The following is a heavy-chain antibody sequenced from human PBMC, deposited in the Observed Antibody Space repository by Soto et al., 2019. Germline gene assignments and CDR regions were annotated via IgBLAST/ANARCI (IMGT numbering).Heavy chain of an antibody. Sequence: QVQLQESGPGLVKPSQTLSLTCTVSGGSISSGGYYWSWIRQHPGKGLEWIGYIYYSGSTYYNPSLKSRFTISVDTSKNQFSLKLSSVTAADTAVYYCASHGGYGGNSGYGMDVWGQGTTVTVSS. CDR3: ASHGGYGGNSGYGMDV. CDR1: GGSISSGGYY. D-gene: IGHD4-17*01. V-gene: IGHV4-31*03. J-gene: IGHJ6*02. CDR2: IYYSGST.